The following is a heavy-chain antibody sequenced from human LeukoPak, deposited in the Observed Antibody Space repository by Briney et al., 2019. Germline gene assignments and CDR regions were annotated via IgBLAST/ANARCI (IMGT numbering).Heavy chain of an antibody. CDR1: GFIFSSYG. J-gene: IGHJ4*02. D-gene: IGHD3-10*01. Sequence: SGGSLRLSCAGSGFIFSSYGMHWVRQAPGKGLEWMAFIRSDGSNKYYADSVKGRFTISRDNSKNTLYLQMNSLRAEDTAVYYCARDLSVSMVRGVIGDWGQGTLVTVSS. V-gene: IGHV3-30*02. CDR3: ARDLSVSMVRGVIGD. CDR2: IRSDGSNK.